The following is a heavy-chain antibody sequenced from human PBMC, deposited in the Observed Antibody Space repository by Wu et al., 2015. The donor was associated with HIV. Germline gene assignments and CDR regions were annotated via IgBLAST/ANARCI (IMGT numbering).Heavy chain of an antibody. D-gene: IGHD3-22*01. CDR1: GGTFSSYA. Sequence: QVQLVQSGAEVKKPGSSVKVSCKASGGTFSSYAISWVRQAPGQGLEWMGWMNPNSGNTGYAQKFQGRVTMTRNTSISTAYMELSSLRSEDTAVYYCASISDSSGYYRAGFDYWGQGTLVTVSS. CDR3: ASISDSSGYYRAGFDY. CDR2: MNPNSGNT. J-gene: IGHJ4*02. V-gene: IGHV1-8*02.